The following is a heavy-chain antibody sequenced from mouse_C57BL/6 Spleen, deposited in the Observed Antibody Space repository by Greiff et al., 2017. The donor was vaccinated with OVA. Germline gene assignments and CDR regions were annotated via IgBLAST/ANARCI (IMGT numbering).Heavy chain of an antibody. D-gene: IGHD2-3*01. CDR1: GYTFTDYY. J-gene: IGHJ3*01. CDR3: ARPYDGYPWFAY. CDR2: INPNNGGT. V-gene: IGHV1-26*01. Sequence: QLQQSGPELVKPGASVKISCKASGYTFTDYYMNWVKQSHGKSLEWIGDINPNNGGTSYNQKFKGKATLTVDKSSSTAYMELRSLTSEDSAVYYCARPYDGYPWFAYWGQGTLVTVSA.